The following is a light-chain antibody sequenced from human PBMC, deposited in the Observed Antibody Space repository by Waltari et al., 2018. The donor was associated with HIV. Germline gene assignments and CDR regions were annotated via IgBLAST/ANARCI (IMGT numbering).Light chain of an antibody. CDR2: AAS. CDR1: QSISNY. V-gene: IGKV1-39*01. CDR3: QQSYGTPVT. J-gene: IGKJ1*01. Sequence: DIQMTQSPSSLSASVGARVTITCRASQSISNYLNWYQQKPGKAPKLLIYAASSLQSGVPSRFSGDGSGTDFTLTISSLQPKDFATYYCQQSYGTPVTFGQGTKVEIK.